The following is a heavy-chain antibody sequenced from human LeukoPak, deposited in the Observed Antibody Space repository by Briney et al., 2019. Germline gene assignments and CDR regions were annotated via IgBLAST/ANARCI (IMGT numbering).Heavy chain of an antibody. CDR2: IRSTIYGGTT. V-gene: IGHV3-49*04. Sequence: PGGSLRLSCTVSGFNFGDFAMSWVRQAPGKGLEWLGFIRSTIYGGTTDYAASVKGGFTISRDDSKSIAYLQMNSLKTEDTAMYYCTREYPASFDVWGQGTLVTVSS. J-gene: IGHJ3*01. D-gene: IGHD2-2*01. CDR3: TREYPASFDV. CDR1: GFNFGDFA.